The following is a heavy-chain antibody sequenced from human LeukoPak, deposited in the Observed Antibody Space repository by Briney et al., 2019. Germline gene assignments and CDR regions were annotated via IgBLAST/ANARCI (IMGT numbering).Heavy chain of an antibody. CDR3: ARRNRPNYSSYVDYPNNWFDP. J-gene: IGHJ5*02. D-gene: IGHD6-6*01. CDR2: IIPIFGTA. CDR1: GGTFSSYA. Sequence: SVKVSCTASGGTFSSYAISWVRQAPGQGLEWMGGIIPIFGTANYAQKFQGRVTITADESTSTAYMELSSLRSEDTAVYYCARRNRPNYSSYVDYPNNWFDPWGQGTLVTVSS. V-gene: IGHV1-69*13.